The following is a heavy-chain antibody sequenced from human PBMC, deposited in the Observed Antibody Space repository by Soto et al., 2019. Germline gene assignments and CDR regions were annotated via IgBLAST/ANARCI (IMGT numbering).Heavy chain of an antibody. J-gene: IGHJ4*02. Sequence: SETLSLTCSVSGDSINSDKYYWGWIRQPPGKGLEWIGSIYYRGSTYYNPSLQSRVTISVDTSKSQFSLKLSSVSAADTAVYYCGRLEGLATISYYFDYWGQGALVTVSS. CDR3: GRLEGLATISYYFDY. V-gene: IGHV4-39*01. CDR2: IYYRGST. CDR1: GDSINSDKYY. D-gene: IGHD3-9*01.